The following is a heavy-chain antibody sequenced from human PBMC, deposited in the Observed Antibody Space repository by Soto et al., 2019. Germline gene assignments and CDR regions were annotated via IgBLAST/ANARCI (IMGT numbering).Heavy chain of an antibody. CDR2: ITGSGGYT. D-gene: IGHD3-9*01. Sequence: EVHLLESGGGLVQPGGSLRLSCAASGFTFSSYAMSWVRQAPGKGLEWVSDITGSGGYTFYADSVTGRFTISRDNSKNTLWLQMSSLRADDTAVYYCAKERYYDILTGPENYYYHYGMDVWGQGTTVTVAS. V-gene: IGHV3-23*01. CDR1: GFTFSSYA. J-gene: IGHJ6*02. CDR3: AKERYYDILTGPENYYYHYGMDV.